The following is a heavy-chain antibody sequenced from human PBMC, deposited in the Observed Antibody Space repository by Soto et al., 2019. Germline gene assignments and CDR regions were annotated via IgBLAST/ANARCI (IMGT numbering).Heavy chain of an antibody. D-gene: IGHD2-15*01. CDR1: GFSLSTSAEG. Sequence: QITLKESGPALVKPTETLTLTCTFSGFSLSTSAEGVGWVRQPPGKALEWLALIYWDDDKRYSPSLNNRLTITKDTSKNQVVLEMTNLAPVDTATYYCAHREVYCIGTKCQMRAFDIWCQGTMVTVSS. CDR2: IYWDDDK. J-gene: IGHJ3*02. CDR3: AHREVYCIGTKCQMRAFDI. V-gene: IGHV2-5*02.